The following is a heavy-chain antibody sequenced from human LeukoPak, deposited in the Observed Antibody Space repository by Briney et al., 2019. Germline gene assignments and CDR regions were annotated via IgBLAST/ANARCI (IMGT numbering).Heavy chain of an antibody. V-gene: IGHV3-23*01. J-gene: IGHJ2*01. D-gene: IGHD2-2*01. CDR1: GFTFSSYA. CDR2: ISGSGGST. Sequence: GGSLRLSCAASGFTFSSYAMSWVRQAPGKGLEWVSAISGSGGSTYYADSVKGRFTISRDNSKNTLYLQMNSLRAEDTAVYYCAKDHIPAAIRSLGPTGDFDLWGRGTLVTVSS. CDR3: AKDHIPAAIRSLGPTGDFDL.